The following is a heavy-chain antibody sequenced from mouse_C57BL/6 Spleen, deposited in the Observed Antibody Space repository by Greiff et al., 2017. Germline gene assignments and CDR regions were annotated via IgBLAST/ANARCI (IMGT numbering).Heavy chain of an antibody. CDR1: GYSFTGYY. D-gene: IGHD4-1*01. Sequence: EVKLQESGPELVKPGASVKISCKASGYSFTGYYMNWVKQSPEKSLEWIGEINPSTGGTTYNQKFKAKATLTVDKSSSTAYMQLKSLTSEDSAVYYCARSHGRGYYFDYWGQGTTLTVSS. CDR2: INPSTGGT. V-gene: IGHV1-42*01. CDR3: ARSHGRGYYFDY. J-gene: IGHJ2*01.